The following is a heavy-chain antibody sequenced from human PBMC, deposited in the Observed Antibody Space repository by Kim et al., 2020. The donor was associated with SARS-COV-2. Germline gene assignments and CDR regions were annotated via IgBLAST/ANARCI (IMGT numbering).Heavy chain of an antibody. D-gene: IGHD6-19*01. Sequence: GRFTISRDNAKNSLYLQMNSLRAEDTAVYYCASTNSPLGSGCCYYYYMDVWGKGTTVTVSS. CDR3: ASTNSPLGSGCCYYYYMDV. J-gene: IGHJ6*03. V-gene: IGHV3-11*06.